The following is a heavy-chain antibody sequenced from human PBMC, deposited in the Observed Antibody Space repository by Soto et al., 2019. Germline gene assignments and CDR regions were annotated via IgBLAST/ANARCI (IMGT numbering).Heavy chain of an antibody. Sequence: GGSLRLSCAASGFTFSSYGMHWVRQAPGKGLEWVAVIWYDGSNKYYADSVKGRFTISRDNSKNTLYLQMNSLRAEDTAVYYCARDCQAAAGYFDYWGQGTLVTVSS. CDR1: GFTFSSYG. D-gene: IGHD6-13*01. CDR2: IWYDGSNK. CDR3: ARDCQAAAGYFDY. V-gene: IGHV3-33*01. J-gene: IGHJ4*02.